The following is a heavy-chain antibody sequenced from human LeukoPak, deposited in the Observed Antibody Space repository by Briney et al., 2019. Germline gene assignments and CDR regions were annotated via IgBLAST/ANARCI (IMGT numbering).Heavy chain of an antibody. D-gene: IGHD2-2*01. CDR2: IIPIFGTA. CDR3: ARLSISCSSTSCHSYYYDGMDG. J-gene: IGHJ6*02. V-gene: IGHV1-69*13. Sequence: SVKVSCKASGGTFSSYAISWVRQAPGQGLEWMGGIIPIFGTANYAQKFQGRVTITADESTSTAYMELSSLRSEDTAVYYCARLSISCSSTSCHSYYYDGMDGLGEAATVA. CDR1: GGTFSSYA.